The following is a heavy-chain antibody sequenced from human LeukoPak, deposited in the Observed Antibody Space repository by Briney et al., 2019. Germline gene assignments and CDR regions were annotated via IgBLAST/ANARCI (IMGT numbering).Heavy chain of an antibody. CDR3: ARAHIVATIWGAFDI. Sequence: GGSLRLSCAASGFTFSDYYMSWIRQAPGKGLEWVSYISSSGSTTYYADSVKGRFTISRDNAKNSLYLQMNSLRGEETAVYYCARAHIVATIWGAFDIWGQGTMVTVSS. V-gene: IGHV3-11*01. CDR2: ISSSGSTT. CDR1: GFTFSDYY. D-gene: IGHD5-12*01. J-gene: IGHJ3*02.